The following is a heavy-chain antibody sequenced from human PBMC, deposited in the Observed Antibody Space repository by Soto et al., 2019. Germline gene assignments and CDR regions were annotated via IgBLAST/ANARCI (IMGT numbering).Heavy chain of an antibody. D-gene: IGHD3-22*01. Sequence: QVQLVQSGAEVKKPGSSVKVSCKSSGGTFSNYGFSWVRQAPGQGLECMGVIVPIFGAGHPQKFQGRVTITAHESTNTVFMELRGLRSEDTAVYYCARGGSDYEGSGYYQGHVWGQGTTVTVSS. CDR1: GGTFSNYG. CDR2: IVPIFGA. J-gene: IGHJ6*02. V-gene: IGHV1-69*12. CDR3: ARGGSDYEGSGYYQGHV.